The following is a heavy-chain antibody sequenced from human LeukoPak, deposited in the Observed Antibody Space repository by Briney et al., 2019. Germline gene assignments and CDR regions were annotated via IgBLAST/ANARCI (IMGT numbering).Heavy chain of an antibody. V-gene: IGHV3-23*01. CDR3: AKIQAYCGGDCYSLGYFDY. Sequence: GGSLRLSCAASGFTVSNNYMTWVRQAPGKGLEWVSVISGSGGSTYYADSVKGRFTISRDNSKNTLYLQMNSLRAEDTAVYYCAKIQAYCGGDCYSLGYFDYWGQGTLVTVSS. J-gene: IGHJ4*02. CDR2: ISGSGGST. CDR1: GFTVSNNY. D-gene: IGHD2-21*02.